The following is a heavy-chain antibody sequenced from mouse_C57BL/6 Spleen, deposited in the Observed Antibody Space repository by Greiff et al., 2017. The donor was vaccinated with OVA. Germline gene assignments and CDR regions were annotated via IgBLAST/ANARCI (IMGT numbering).Heavy chain of an antibody. CDR2: IDPNSGGT. J-gene: IGHJ1*03. Sequence: VQLQQPGAELVKPGASVKLSCKASGYTFTSYWMHWVKQRPGRGLEWIGRIDPNSGGTKYNEKFKSKATLTVDKPSSTAYMPLSSLTSEDSAVYYCARDYYYGSSYGYFDVWGTGTTVTVSS. CDR1: GYTFTSYW. D-gene: IGHD1-1*01. V-gene: IGHV1-72*01. CDR3: ARDYYYGSSYGYFDV.